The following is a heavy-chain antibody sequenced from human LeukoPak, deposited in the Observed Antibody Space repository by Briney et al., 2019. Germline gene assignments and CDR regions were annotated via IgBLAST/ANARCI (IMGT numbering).Heavy chain of an antibody. CDR2: ISAYNGNT. V-gene: IGHV1-18*01. CDR3: STVRIVGATDY. Sequence: GASVKVSCKASGYTFTSYGISGVRQAPGQGLEWMGWISAYNGNTNYEQKLQGRVTMTRDTSTSTAYMELRSLRSDDTAVYYCSTVRIVGATDYWGQGTLVTVSS. D-gene: IGHD1-26*01. CDR1: GYTFTSYG. J-gene: IGHJ4*02.